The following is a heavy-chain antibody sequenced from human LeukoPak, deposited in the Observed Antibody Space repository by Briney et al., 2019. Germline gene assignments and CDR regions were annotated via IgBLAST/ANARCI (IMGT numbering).Heavy chain of an antibody. CDR3: AKRVVANGGLNFDY. D-gene: IGHD2-15*01. V-gene: IGHV3-23*01. CDR2: ISGSGGST. CDR1: GFTFSSSA. Sequence: PGGSLRLSCAASGFTFSSSAMSWVRQAPGKGLEWVSTISGSGGSTYYADSVKGRFTISRDNSKNTLYLQMNSLRAEDTAVYYCAKRVVANGGLNFDYWGQGTLVTVSS. J-gene: IGHJ4*02.